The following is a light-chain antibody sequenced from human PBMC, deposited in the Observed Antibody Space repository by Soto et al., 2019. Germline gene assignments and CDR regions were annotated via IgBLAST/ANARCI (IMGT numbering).Light chain of an antibody. V-gene: IGKV3-20*01. J-gene: IGKJ4*01. CDR1: QSVSSDY. CDR2: GAS. Sequence: EIVLTQSPCTLSLSPGERATLSWGASQSVSSDYLSWYQQKPGQPPRLLIYGASYRATGIPDRFSGGGSATDFTLTISRLEAEDFAVYYCQQYGSTPPVTFGGGTKVDIK. CDR3: QQYGSTPPVT.